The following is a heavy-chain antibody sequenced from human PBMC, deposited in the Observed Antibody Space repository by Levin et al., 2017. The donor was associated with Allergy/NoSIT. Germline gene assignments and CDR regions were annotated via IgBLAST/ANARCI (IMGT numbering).Heavy chain of an antibody. CDR1: GYNFNNYY. CDR3: AREGWAFDI. J-gene: IGHJ3*02. Sequence: GGSLRLSCKTSGYNFNNYYVHWVRQAPGHGLEWMGRIDPSGGSTSYAQKFQDRFTLIRDTSTSTVHMELSSLRSEDTAIYYCAREGWAFDIWGQGTVIIVSS. D-gene: IGHD2-15*01. V-gene: IGHV1-46*02. CDR2: IDPSGGST.